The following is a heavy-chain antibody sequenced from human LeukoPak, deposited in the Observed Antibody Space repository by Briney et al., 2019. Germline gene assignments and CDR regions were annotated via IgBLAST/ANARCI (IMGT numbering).Heavy chain of an antibody. CDR3: GREDSTGYSPLDY. V-gene: IGHV1-2*05. D-gene: IGHD3-22*01. Sequence: ASLRVSCKDSGYTSTGYSIHWVRQTPGQGLERMGRIYLKSGGTNYAQTFQARVSMTRETYISTDYMEMSRVRSDDTGVYYSGREDSTGYSPLDYWGQGTLVTVSS. CDR2: IYLKSGGT. J-gene: IGHJ4*02. CDR1: GYTSTGYS.